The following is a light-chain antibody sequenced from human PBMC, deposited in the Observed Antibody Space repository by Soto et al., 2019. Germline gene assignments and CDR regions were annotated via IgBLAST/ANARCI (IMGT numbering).Light chain of an antibody. CDR3: QQYNNWPPGVT. CDR1: QSVSSN. CDR2: GAS. Sequence: EIVMTQSPATLSVSPGERATLSCRASQSVSSNLAWYQQKPGQAPRLLIYGASTRATGIPARFSGSGSGTEFTLTISSLQSENFAVYYCQQYNNWPPGVTFGPGNKVYIK. V-gene: IGKV3-15*01. J-gene: IGKJ3*01.